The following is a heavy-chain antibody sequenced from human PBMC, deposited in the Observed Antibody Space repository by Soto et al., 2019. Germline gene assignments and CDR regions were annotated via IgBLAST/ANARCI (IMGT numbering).Heavy chain of an antibody. CDR2: ISAYNGNT. CDR3: ATSTGAYYQIFTGYYNY. J-gene: IGHJ4*02. CDR1: GNTFSYYG. V-gene: IGHV1-18*01. Sequence: QVHLVQSGAEVKNPGASVRVSCKASGNTFSYYGISRVRQAPGQGLEWVGWISAYNGNTNYAQKLQGRVTMTTDTSATTAYMELRSLRSDDTAVYYCATSTGAYYQIFTGYYNYWGQGTLVTVSS. D-gene: IGHD3-9*01.